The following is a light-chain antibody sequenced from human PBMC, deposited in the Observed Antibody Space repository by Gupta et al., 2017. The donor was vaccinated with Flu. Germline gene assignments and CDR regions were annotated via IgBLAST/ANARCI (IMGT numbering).Light chain of an antibody. V-gene: IGLV1-44*01. CDR2: SHN. J-gene: IGLJ1*01. CDR3: ASWDDSLDGCV. CDR1: RSNIGSNT. Sequence: QSVPTQPPSASGTLGQRVSISCSGGRSNIGSNTVNWYQHVPGTAPRLLIHSHNQRPSGVPDRFSASTSGTSASLAIRGLQTEDEGFYYCASWDDSLDGCVFGTGTEVTVL.